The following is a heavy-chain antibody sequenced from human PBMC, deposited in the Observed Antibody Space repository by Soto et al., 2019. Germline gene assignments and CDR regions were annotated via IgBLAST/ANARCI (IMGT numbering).Heavy chain of an antibody. CDR2: INHSGST. CDR3: ARDSARYYDFWSGYYRDYYYYGMDV. CDR1: GGSFSGYY. J-gene: IGHJ6*02. D-gene: IGHD3-3*01. V-gene: IGHV4-34*01. Sequence: QVQLQQWGAGLLKPSETLSLTCAVYGGSFSGYYWSWIRQPPGKGLEWIGEINHSGSTNYNPSLKRRVTVSVDTSKNQFSLKLSSVTAADTAVYYCARDSARYYDFWSGYYRDYYYYGMDVWGQGTTVTVSS.